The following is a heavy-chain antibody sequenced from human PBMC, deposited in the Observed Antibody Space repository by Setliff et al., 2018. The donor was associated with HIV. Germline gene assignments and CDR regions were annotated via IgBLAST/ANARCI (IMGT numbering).Heavy chain of an antibody. J-gene: IGHJ2*01. V-gene: IGHV4-59*08. CDR3: ARVRYCSGISCYGYFDL. CDR1: GASISSYY. D-gene: IGHD2-15*01. CDR2: IYSSGST. Sequence: PSETLSLTCTVSGASISSYYWSWIRQPPGKGLEWIGYIYSSGSTNYNPSLKSRVTISVDTSKNQLSLKLRSVTVADRAVYYCARVRYCSGISCYGYFDLWGRGTPVTVSS.